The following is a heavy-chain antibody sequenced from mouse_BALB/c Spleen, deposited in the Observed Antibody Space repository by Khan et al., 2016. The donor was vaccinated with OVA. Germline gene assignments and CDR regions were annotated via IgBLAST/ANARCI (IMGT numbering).Heavy chain of an antibody. CDR2: INPSSGYT. J-gene: IGHJ3*01. CDR1: GYTFTSYT. V-gene: IGHV1-4*01. Sequence: QLKQSGAELARPGASVKMSCKASGYTFTSYTIHWIKQRPGQGLEWIGYINPSSGYTNYNQKFKDKATLTADKSSTTAYMQLSSLTSDDSAVYYCARDGDYYRNDGWFAYWGQGTLVTVSA. D-gene: IGHD2-14*01. CDR3: ARDGDYYRNDGWFAY.